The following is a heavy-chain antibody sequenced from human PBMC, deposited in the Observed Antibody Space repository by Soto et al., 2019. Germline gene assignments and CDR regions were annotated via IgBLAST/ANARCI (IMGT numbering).Heavy chain of an antibody. CDR3: ARDRSTYYYDSSGYPGVY. CDR1: GGTFSSYA. V-gene: IGHV1-69*13. Sequence: ASVKVSCKASGGTFSSYAISWVRQAPGQGLEWMGGIIPIFGTANYAQKFQGRVTITADESTSTAYMELSSLRSEDTAVYYCARDRSTYYYDSSGYPGVYWGQGTLVTVSS. J-gene: IGHJ4*02. D-gene: IGHD3-22*01. CDR2: IIPIFGTA.